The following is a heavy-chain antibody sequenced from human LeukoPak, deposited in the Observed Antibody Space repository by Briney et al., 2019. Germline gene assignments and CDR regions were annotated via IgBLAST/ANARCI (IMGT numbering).Heavy chain of an antibody. CDR1: GFTFSNFA. D-gene: IGHD7-27*01. J-gene: IGHJ4*02. V-gene: IGHV3-23*01. Sequence: PGGSLRLSCAASGFTFSNFAIRWVRQVPGKGLEWVSSIDGSGDKMHYPDSVRGRFTVSRDNSKNTLYLQMNSLRVEDTATYFCAKVQFNWGPIDYWGQGTPVIVSS. CDR2: IDGSGDKM. CDR3: AKVQFNWGPIDY.